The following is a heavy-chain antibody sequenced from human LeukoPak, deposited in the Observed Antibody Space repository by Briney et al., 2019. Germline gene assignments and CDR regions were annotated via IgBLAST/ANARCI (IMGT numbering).Heavy chain of an antibody. CDR2: ISGSSGTT. CDR3: ARDLWGRYCSGGSCWSGNP. J-gene: IGHJ5*02. CDR1: GFTLSTYA. Sequence: PGGSLRLSCAASGFTLSTYAMTWVRRAPGKGLEWVSAISGSSGTTFYAGSVKGRFTISRDNSKNTLYLQMHSLRAEDTAVYYCARDLWGRYCSGGSCWSGNPWGQGTLVTVSS. D-gene: IGHD2-15*01. V-gene: IGHV3-23*01.